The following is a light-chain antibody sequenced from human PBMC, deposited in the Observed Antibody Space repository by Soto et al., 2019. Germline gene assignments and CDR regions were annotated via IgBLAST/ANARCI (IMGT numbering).Light chain of an antibody. CDR3: QQYGSSPRVYT. Sequence: EMVLTQSPGTLSLSPGERATLSSRARQSVSSSYLAWYQQKPGQAPRLLIDGASGRATGIPDRFSGSGSGTDFTLTISRLEAEDFAVYYCQQYGSSPRVYTFGQGTKLEIK. CDR1: QSVSSSY. J-gene: IGKJ2*01. V-gene: IGKV3-20*01. CDR2: GAS.